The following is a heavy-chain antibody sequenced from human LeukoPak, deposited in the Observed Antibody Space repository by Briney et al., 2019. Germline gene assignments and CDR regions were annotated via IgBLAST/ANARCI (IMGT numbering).Heavy chain of an antibody. CDR3: ARQGMEYYFDY. CDR2: INHSGST. J-gene: IGHJ4*02. CDR1: GGSFSGYY. Sequence: SETLSLTCAVYGGSFSGYYWSWIRQPPGKGLEWIGEINHSGSTNYNPSLKSRVTISVDTSKNQFSLKLSSVTAADTAVYYCARQGMEYYFDYWGQGTLVTVSS. D-gene: IGHD3-3*01. V-gene: IGHV4-34*01.